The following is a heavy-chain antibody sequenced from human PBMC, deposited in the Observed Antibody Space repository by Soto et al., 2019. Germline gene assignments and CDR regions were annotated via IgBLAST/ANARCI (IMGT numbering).Heavy chain of an antibody. J-gene: IGHJ4*02. CDR2: ISYDGSNK. Sequence: QVQLVESGGGVVQPGRSLRLSCAASGFTFSSYAMHWVRQAPGKGLEWVAVISYDGSNKYYADSVKGRFTISRDNSKNTLYLQTNSLRAEDTAVYYCARDEGSSSSLGLDYWGQGTLVTVSS. D-gene: IGHD6-6*01. V-gene: IGHV3-30-3*01. CDR1: GFTFSSYA. CDR3: ARDEGSSSSLGLDY.